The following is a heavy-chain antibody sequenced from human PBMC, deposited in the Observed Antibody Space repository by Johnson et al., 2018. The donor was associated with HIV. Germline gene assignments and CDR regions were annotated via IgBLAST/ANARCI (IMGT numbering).Heavy chain of an antibody. CDR2: ISYDGSNK. CDR3: AKPVLQVLEWRSAVDI. Sequence: QVQLVESGGGVVQPGGSLRLSCAASGFTFSNFAMHWVRQAPGKGLEWVAVISYDGSNKYYADSVKGRFTISRDNSKNTLFLQLNSLGAEDTAVYYCAKPVLQVLEWRSAVDIWGQGTMVTFSS. D-gene: IGHD3-3*01. J-gene: IGHJ3*02. V-gene: IGHV3-30-3*02. CDR1: GFTFSNFA.